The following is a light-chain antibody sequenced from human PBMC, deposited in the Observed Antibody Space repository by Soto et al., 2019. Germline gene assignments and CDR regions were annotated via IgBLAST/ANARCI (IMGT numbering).Light chain of an antibody. CDR1: QGIRTD. Sequence: DIKMTQSPSSLSASVGDRVTITCRASQGIRTDLGWYQQKPGKAPKRLIYSASSLQSGVPSRFSGSGSGTDFTLSVSRLEPEDFAVYFCQQYGSSPATFGQGTKVDIK. J-gene: IGKJ1*01. CDR2: SAS. V-gene: IGKV1-17*01. CDR3: QQYGSSPAT.